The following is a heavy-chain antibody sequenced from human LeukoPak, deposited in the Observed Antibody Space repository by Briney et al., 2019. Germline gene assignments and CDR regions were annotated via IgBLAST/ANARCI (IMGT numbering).Heavy chain of an antibody. V-gene: IGHV1-2*02. Sequence: ASVKVSYKASGYTFTGYYLHWARQAPGQGPEWMGWINPNTGGTKLAQKFQARVTLTRDTSIRTAYMELSRLRSDDTAVYYCAREDFYYDKGRYFDYWGQGTLVTVSS. J-gene: IGHJ4*02. CDR1: GYTFTGYY. CDR2: INPNTGGT. D-gene: IGHD3-16*01. CDR3: AREDFYYDKGRYFDY.